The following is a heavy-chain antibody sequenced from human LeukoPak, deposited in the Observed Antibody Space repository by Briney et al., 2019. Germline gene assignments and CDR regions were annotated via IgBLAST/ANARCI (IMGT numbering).Heavy chain of an antibody. J-gene: IGHJ6*03. Sequence: PGRSLRLSCAASGFTSSSYGMHWVRQAPGKGLEWVAVIWYDGSNKYYADSVRGRFTISRDNSKNTLYLQMNSLRAEDTAVYYCAKDNRIYCSSTSCLYYYYYMDVWGKGTTVTVSS. V-gene: IGHV3-33*06. CDR1: GFTSSSYG. D-gene: IGHD2-2*01. CDR2: IWYDGSNK. CDR3: AKDNRIYCSSTSCLYYYYYMDV.